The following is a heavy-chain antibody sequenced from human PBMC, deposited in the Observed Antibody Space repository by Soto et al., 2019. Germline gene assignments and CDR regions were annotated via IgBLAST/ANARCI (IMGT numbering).Heavy chain of an antibody. CDR2: ISAHNGNT. J-gene: IGHJ4*02. Sequence: QVHLVQSGAEEKKPGASVKVSCKGSGYAFTTYGITWVRQAPGQGLEWMGWISAHNGNTNYAQKLQGRVTVTRDTSTSTAYMELRSLRFDDTAVYYCARGRYGDYWGQGALVTVSS. D-gene: IGHD1-1*01. V-gene: IGHV1-18*01. CDR3: ARGRYGDY. CDR1: GYAFTTYG.